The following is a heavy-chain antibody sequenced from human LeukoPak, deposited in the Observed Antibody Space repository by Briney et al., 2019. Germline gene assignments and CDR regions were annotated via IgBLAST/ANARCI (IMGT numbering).Heavy chain of an antibody. CDR3: ARGRYCSGGSCYVDY. J-gene: IGHJ4*02. CDR2: VSGSGDRM. Sequence: GGSLRLSCAASGFTSSSYALNWVRQAPGRGLEWVATVSGSGDRMYHADSVKGRFTISRDNSKNTIYLQMNSLRAEDTAVYYCARGRYCSGGSCYVDYWGQGTLVTASS. D-gene: IGHD2-15*01. V-gene: IGHV3-23*01. CDR1: GFTSSSYA.